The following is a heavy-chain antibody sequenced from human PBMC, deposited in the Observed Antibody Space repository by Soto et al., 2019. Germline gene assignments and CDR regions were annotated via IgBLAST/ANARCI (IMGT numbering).Heavy chain of an antibody. CDR1: GFTFSSHW. CDR2: INADGSST. Sequence: EVQLVESGGGLVEPGESLRLSCVASGFTFSSHWMHWVRQAPGKGLVWVSGINADGSSTNSADSVKGRFTISRDNAKNPLYPQKNRLRAEDTGVYFCIFSTVGVWGPGATVTVSS. D-gene: IGHD3-3*01. V-gene: IGHV3-74*01. J-gene: IGHJ6*01. CDR3: IFSTVGV.